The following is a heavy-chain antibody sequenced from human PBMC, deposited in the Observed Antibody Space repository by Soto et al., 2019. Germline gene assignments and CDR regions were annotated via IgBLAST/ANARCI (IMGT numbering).Heavy chain of an antibody. CDR3: AAGYSTGLDAFDI. CDR2: IFPGDSDT. V-gene: IGHV5-51*01. CDR1: GYNFANFW. Sequence: GESLKISCKGSGYNFANFWIGWVRQMPGKGLEWMGMIFPGDSDTKNSPSLEGQITMSVDKSDSSAYLQWRSLKASDTAIYYCAAGYSTGLDAFDIWGQGTMVTVSS. D-gene: IGHD2-8*02. J-gene: IGHJ3*02.